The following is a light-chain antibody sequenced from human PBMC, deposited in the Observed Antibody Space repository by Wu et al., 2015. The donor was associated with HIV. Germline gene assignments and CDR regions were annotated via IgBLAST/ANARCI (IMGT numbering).Light chain of an antibody. J-gene: IGKJ1*01. CDR2: AAS. Sequence: DIEMTQSPSSLSASVGDTVTITCRASENIRTYLSWYQQKPGKVPQLLIYAASVLQSGVPSRFSGGGSGTEFTLTISSLQPEDLASYYCQQTYNYPPFFGQGTKVEMK. CDR1: ENIRTY. V-gene: IGKV1-39*01. CDR3: QQTYNYPPF.